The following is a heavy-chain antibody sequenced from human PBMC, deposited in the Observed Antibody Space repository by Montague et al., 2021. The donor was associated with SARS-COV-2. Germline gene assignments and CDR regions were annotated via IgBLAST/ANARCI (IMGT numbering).Heavy chain of an antibody. D-gene: IGHD2-2*01. CDR3: ARDPNCGSTSCYYHY. V-gene: IGHV3-7*01. Sequence: SLRLSCAASVFTLSNYWLSLVRQAPGKGLEWVANLKEYVGQQYYLYSXXALFPISRDNAKNSLYLQMNSLRAEDTAVYYCARDPNCGSTSCYYHYWGQGTLVTVSS. CDR2: LKEYVGQQ. J-gene: IGHJ4*02. CDR1: VFTLSNYW.